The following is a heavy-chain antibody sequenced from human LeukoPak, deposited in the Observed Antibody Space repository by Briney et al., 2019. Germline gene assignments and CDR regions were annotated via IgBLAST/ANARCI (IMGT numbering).Heavy chain of an antibody. Sequence: PGGSLRLSCVASGFSLSSYNMNWVRQVPGKGLEWVSSISTSSYYIYYTDSVRGRFIISRDNTRSSLYLQMNSLRAEDTAVYYCARDPPLVSGPVHYYYYMDVWGKGTTVTVSS. V-gene: IGHV3-21*01. J-gene: IGHJ6*03. D-gene: IGHD5/OR15-5a*01. CDR2: ISTSSYYI. CDR3: ARDPPLVSGPVHYYYYMDV. CDR1: GFSLSSYN.